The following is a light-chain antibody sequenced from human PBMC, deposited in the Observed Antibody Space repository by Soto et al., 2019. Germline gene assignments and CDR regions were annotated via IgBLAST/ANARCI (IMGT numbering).Light chain of an antibody. V-gene: IGLV1-44*01. J-gene: IGLJ2*01. Sequence: QSVLTQPPSASGTPGQRVTISCSGSSSNIGSNTVNWDQQLPGTAHKLLIYSNNQRPSGVPDRFSGSKSGTSASLAISGFQSEDEADYYCAAWDDSLNGPVFGGGTQLTVI. CDR3: AAWDDSLNGPV. CDR2: SNN. CDR1: SSNIGSNT.